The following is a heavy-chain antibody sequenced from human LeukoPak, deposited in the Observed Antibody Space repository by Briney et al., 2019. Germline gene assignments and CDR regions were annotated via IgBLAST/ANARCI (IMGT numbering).Heavy chain of an antibody. CDR3: AKDYDSSGYYYDRYFQH. CDR1: GFTFSSYW. Sequence: GGSLRLSCAASGFTFSSYWMHWVRQAPGKGLVWVSRINTDGSSTSYADSVKGRFTISRDNAKNTLYLQMNSLRAEDTAVYYCAKDYDSSGYYYDRYFQHWGQGTLVTVSS. CDR2: INTDGSST. J-gene: IGHJ1*01. D-gene: IGHD3-22*01. V-gene: IGHV3-74*01.